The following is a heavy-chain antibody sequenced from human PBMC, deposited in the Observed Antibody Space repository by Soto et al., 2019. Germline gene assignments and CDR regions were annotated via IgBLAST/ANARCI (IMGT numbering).Heavy chain of an antibody. CDR3: ARENCTNGVCYNYYYYGMDV. Sequence: SETLSLTCTVSGGSISSYYWSWIRQPPGKGLEWIGYIYYSGSTNYNPSLKSRVTISVDTSKNQFSLKLSSVTAADTAVYYCARENCTNGVCYNYYYYGMDVWGQGTTVTVSS. D-gene: IGHD2-8*01. CDR1: GGSISSYY. J-gene: IGHJ6*02. CDR2: IYYSGST. V-gene: IGHV4-59*12.